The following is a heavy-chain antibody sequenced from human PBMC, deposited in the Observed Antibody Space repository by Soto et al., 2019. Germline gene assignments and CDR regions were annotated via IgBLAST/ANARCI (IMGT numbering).Heavy chain of an antibody. CDR3: ARGFVVVAVAGLWFDP. Sequence: QVQLQESGPGLVKPSETLSLTCTVSGGSIRSGSYYWSWIRQPPGKGLEWIGYIYYSGSTNYNPSLKSRVTRSVDTSKNQFALQLSSVTAADTAVYYCARGFVVVAVAGLWFDPWGQGTLVTVSS. D-gene: IGHD2-15*01. V-gene: IGHV4-61*01. CDR1: GGSIRSGSYY. J-gene: IGHJ5*02. CDR2: IYYSGST.